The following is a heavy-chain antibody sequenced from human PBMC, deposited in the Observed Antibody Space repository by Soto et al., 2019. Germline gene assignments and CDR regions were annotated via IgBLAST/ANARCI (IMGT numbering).Heavy chain of an antibody. J-gene: IGHJ3*01. Sequence: SVKVSCKASGFTFTRSAVQWVRQARGQRPEWVGWIVVGSGNTNYAQKFQERVTITRDMSTSTAYMELSSLRSEDTAVYYCAAFATTGDAFDVWGQGTMVTVSS. V-gene: IGHV1-58*01. CDR2: IVVGSGNT. CDR3: AAFATTGDAFDV. D-gene: IGHD4-17*01. CDR1: GFTFTRSA.